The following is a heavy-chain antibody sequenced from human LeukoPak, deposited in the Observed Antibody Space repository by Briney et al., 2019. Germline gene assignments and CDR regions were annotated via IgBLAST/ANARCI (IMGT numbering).Heavy chain of an antibody. Sequence: SCKASGYTFTSYGISWVRQAPGKGLEWVAVISDEGSNRYHADSVQGRFTISRDNSKNTLYLQMNSLRAEDTAVYYCAKDRYCNGGSCYSWYFDLWGRGTLVTVSS. V-gene: IGHV3-30*18. D-gene: IGHD2-15*01. CDR2: ISDEGSNR. CDR3: AKDRYCNGGSCYSWYFDL. J-gene: IGHJ2*01. CDR1: GYTFTSYG.